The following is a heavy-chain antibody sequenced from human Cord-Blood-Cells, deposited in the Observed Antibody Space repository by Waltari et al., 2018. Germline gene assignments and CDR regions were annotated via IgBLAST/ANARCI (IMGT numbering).Heavy chain of an antibody. CDR2: IYYSGST. CDR1: GGSISSSSYY. V-gene: IGHV4-39*01. CDR3: ARPNHSSSWYGGGYYFDY. D-gene: IGHD6-13*01. J-gene: IGHJ4*02. Sequence: QLQLQESGPGLVKPSETLSLTCTVSGGSISSSSYYWGWIRQPPGKGLEWIGSIYYSGSTYYNPSINSRVTISVDTSKNQFSLKLSSVTAADTAVYYCARPNHSSSWYGGGYYFDYWGQGTLVTVSS.